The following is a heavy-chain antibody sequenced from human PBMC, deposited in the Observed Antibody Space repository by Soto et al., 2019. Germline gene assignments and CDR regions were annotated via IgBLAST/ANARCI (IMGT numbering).Heavy chain of an antibody. D-gene: IGHD3-3*01. Sequence: GGSLRLSCAASGFTFSSYAMHWVRQAPGEGLEWVAVISYDGSNKYYADSVKGRFTISRDNSKNTLYLQMNSLRAEDTAVYYCARDGGLRFLEWLLYNWGQGTLVTVSS. CDR1: GFTFSSYA. CDR3: ARDGGLRFLEWLLYN. V-gene: IGHV3-30-3*01. CDR2: ISYDGSNK. J-gene: IGHJ4*02.